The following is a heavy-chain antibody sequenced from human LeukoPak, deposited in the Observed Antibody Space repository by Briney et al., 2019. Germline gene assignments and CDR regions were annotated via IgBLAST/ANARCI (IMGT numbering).Heavy chain of an antibody. J-gene: IGHJ4*02. CDR2: ISYDGSDK. D-gene: IGHD6-13*01. CDR3: ARDHSIAAADYYFDY. CDR1: GLTFTNYP. V-gene: IGHV3-30*04. Sequence: GGSLRLSCAASGLTFTNYPMHWVRQAPGKGLEWVAVISYDGSDKYYADSVKGRFTISRDNSKNTLYLQMNSLRAEDTAVYYCARDHSIAAADYYFDYWGQGTLVTVSS.